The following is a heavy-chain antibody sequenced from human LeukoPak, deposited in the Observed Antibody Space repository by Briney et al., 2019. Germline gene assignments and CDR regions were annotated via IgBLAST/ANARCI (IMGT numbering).Heavy chain of an antibody. CDR3: ARELGRLQTLRDAFDI. V-gene: IGHV4-39*01. CDR1: SGSISSSSYC. J-gene: IGHJ3*02. CDR2: VCYSGST. D-gene: IGHD5-24*01. Sequence: PSETLSLTCTVSSGSISSSSYCWGWIRQSPGKGLEWIGSVCYSGSTYYNPSLESRVTISVDTSKNRFSLKLNSVTAADTAVYYCARELGRLQTLRDAFDIWGQGTMVTVSS.